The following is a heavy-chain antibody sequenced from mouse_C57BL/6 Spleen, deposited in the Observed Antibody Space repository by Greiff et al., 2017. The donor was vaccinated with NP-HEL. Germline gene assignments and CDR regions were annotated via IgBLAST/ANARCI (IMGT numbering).Heavy chain of an antibody. Sequence: EVQLQQSGPELVKPGDSVKISCKASGYSFTGYFMNWVMQSHGKSLEWIGRINPYNGDTFYNQKFKGKATLTVDKSSSTAHMELRSLTSEDSAVYYCARSDYGSTPFAYWGQGTLVTVSA. CDR1: GYSFTGYF. D-gene: IGHD1-1*01. J-gene: IGHJ3*01. CDR3: ARSDYGSTPFAY. CDR2: INPYNGDT. V-gene: IGHV1-20*01.